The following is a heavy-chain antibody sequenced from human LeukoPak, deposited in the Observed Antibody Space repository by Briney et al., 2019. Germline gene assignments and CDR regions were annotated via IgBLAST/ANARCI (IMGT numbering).Heavy chain of an antibody. Sequence: GASVKVSCKASGGTFSSYAISWVRQAPGQGLEWMGWINPNSGGTNYAQKFQGRVTMTRDTSISTAYMELSRLRSDDTAVYYCARDGGTRYYYYYYMDVWGKGTTVTVSS. J-gene: IGHJ6*03. CDR3: ARDGGTRYYYYYYMDV. CDR1: GGTFSSYA. D-gene: IGHD3-16*01. CDR2: INPNSGGT. V-gene: IGHV1-2*02.